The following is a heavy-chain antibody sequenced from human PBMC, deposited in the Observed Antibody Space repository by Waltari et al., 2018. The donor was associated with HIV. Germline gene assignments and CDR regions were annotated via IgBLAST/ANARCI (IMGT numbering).Heavy chain of an antibody. V-gene: IGHV1-18*01. CDR1: GYTFTNYG. CDR2: ISDYNGNT. J-gene: IGHJ4*02. CDR3: ARVQLIMVTFGGDFAPQFFEY. Sequence: QVQLVQSGDEVKKPGASVKVSCKTSGYTFTNYGITWGRQAPGQGLEWMGWISDYNGNTNFAQRFQGRVTMTTDTSTSTAYMELRSLRSDDTAVFYCARVQLIMVTFGGDFAPQFFEYWGQGTLVTVSS. D-gene: IGHD3-16*01.